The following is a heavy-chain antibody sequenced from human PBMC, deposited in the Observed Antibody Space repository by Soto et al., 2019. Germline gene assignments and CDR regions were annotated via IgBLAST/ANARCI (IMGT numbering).Heavy chain of an antibody. CDR1: GFKFSDHY. V-gene: IGHV3-72*01. CDR2: IRNKANFYAT. Sequence: WGSLRLSCAAYGFKFSDHYMDWVRQAPGKDLEWVGRIRNKANFYATEYAASVKGRFSISRDDSKNSLYLQMNRLKIEDTAIYYCTRVRLFPTIPKPGMDVWGQGTTVTGSS. CDR3: TRVRLFPTIPKPGMDV. D-gene: IGHD2-2*01. J-gene: IGHJ6*02.